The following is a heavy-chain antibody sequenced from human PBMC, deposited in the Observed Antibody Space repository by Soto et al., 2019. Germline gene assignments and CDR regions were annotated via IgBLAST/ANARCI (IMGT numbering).Heavy chain of an antibody. CDR2: IWHAGSNK. J-gene: IGHJ6*02. D-gene: IGHD2-21*02. CDR1: GFNFSSYG. CDR3: ARDMRNCGGDRNIPPRADYYYYCGMDV. V-gene: IGHV3-33*01. Sequence: GASLRLSCAASGFNFSSYGMHWVRQAPGKGLEWVAVIWHAGSNKYYADSVKAPFTIYRDNSKNTLYLQMNSRRAEDTAVYYCARDMRNCGGDRNIPPRADYYYYCGMDVWGQGTTVTVSS.